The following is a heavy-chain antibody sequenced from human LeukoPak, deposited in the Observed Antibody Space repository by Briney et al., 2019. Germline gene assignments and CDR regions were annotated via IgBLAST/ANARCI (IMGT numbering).Heavy chain of an antibody. CDR2: ISGSGGST. CDR3: AKYGDESSGYYSD. J-gene: IGHJ4*02. Sequence: PGGSLRLSCAASGFTFSGYWMFWVRQAPGKGLEWVSAISGSGGSTYYADSVKGRFTISRDNSKNTLYLQMNSLRAEDTAVYYRAKYGDESSGYYSDWGQGTLVTVSS. V-gene: IGHV3-23*01. D-gene: IGHD3-22*01. CDR1: GFTFSGYW.